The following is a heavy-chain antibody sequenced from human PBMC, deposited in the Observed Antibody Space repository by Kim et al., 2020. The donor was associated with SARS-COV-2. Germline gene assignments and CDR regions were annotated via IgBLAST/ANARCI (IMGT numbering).Heavy chain of an antibody. CDR3: ARDLDDNGSGSYYIGPWGCPGY. Sequence: ASVKVSCKASGYTFTSYGISWVRQAPGQGLEWMGWISAYNGNTNYAQKLQGRVTMTTDTFTSTAYMELRSLRSDDTAVYYCARDLDDNGSGSYYIGPWGCPGYWGQGTLVTVSS. J-gene: IGHJ4*02. D-gene: IGHD3-10*01. V-gene: IGHV1-18*01. CDR2: ISAYNGNT. CDR1: GYTFTSYG.